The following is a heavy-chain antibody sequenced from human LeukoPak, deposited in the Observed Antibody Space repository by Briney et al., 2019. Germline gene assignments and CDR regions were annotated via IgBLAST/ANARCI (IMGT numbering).Heavy chain of an antibody. CDR3: VSPAPHYTGRDDQGFDS. CDR2: IKQDGSRK. V-gene: IGHV3-7*01. CDR1: GFTFSSYW. J-gene: IGHJ4*02. Sequence: GGSLRLSCAASGFTFSSYWMSWVRQAPGKGLEWVANIKQDGSRKEYVDSVKGRFTISRDNGKNSLFLQMNSLRAEDTAVYYCVSPAPHYTGRDDQGFDSWGQGTQVTVSS. D-gene: IGHD1-1*01.